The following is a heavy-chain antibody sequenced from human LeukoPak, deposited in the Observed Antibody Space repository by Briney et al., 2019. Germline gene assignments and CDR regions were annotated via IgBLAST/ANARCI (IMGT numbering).Heavy chain of an antibody. V-gene: IGHV4-39*01. CDR3: ARHGCSSTSCYPLLPPNWFDP. D-gene: IGHD2-2*01. CDR2: IYYSGST. Sequence: SETLSLTCTVSGGSISSSSYYWGWIRQPPGKGLEWIGSIYYSGSTYYNPSLKSRATISVDTSKNQFSLKLSSVTAADTAVYYCARHGCSSTSCYPLLPPNWFDPWGQGTLVTVSS. J-gene: IGHJ5*02. CDR1: GGSISSSSYY.